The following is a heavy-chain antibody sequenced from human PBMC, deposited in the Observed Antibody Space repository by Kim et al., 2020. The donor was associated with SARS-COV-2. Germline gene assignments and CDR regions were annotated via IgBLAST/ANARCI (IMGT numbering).Heavy chain of an antibody. J-gene: IGHJ4*02. Sequence: SETLSLTCTVSGDSISTSSYFWGWIRQPPGKGLEWIGTICYSGNTYYSPSLKSRITISLDTSKNQFSLKLSSVTAADTGVYYCVREARGGASGNWGQGTLVTVSS. CDR1: GDSISTSSYF. CDR3: VREARGGASGN. D-gene: IGHD1-26*01. V-gene: IGHV4-39*02. CDR2: ICYSGNT.